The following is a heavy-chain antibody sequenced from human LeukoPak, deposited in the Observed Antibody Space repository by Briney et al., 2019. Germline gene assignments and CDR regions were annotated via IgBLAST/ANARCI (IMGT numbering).Heavy chain of an antibody. CDR3: ARSRHQANYYDSSGYDY. D-gene: IGHD3-22*01. Sequence: GESLKISCKGSGYSFTSYWIGWVRQMPGKGLEWMGIIYPGDSDTRYSPSFQGQVTISADKSISTAYLQWSSPKASDTAMYYCARSRHQANYYDSSGYDYWGQGTLVTVSS. V-gene: IGHV5-51*01. CDR1: GYSFTSYW. J-gene: IGHJ4*02. CDR2: IYPGDSDT.